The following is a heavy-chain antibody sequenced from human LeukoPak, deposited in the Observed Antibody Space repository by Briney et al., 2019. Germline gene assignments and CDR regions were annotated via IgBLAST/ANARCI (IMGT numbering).Heavy chain of an antibody. Sequence: GGSLRLSCGASGXAFSFFAMSWLRQAPGKGLEWVSAISGSGGSTYYADPVKGRFTISRDNSKNTLFLQMNSLRAEDTAVYYCAKDRSCTGSSCNVGSWGQGTMVTVSS. D-gene: IGHD2-2*01. V-gene: IGHV3-23*01. J-gene: IGHJ3*01. CDR3: AKDRSCTGSSCNVGS. CDR1: GXAFSFFA. CDR2: ISGSGGST.